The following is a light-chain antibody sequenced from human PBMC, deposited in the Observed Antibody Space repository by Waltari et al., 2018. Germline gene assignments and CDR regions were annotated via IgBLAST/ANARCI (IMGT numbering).Light chain of an antibody. CDR3: MQALQTPLT. CDR2: LGS. CDR1: QSHLHGYGYNY. J-gene: IGKJ4*01. V-gene: IGKV2-28*01. Sequence: MVMTQYKPALPVAPGGSAYSTCRYSQSHLHGYGYNYLDWYLLKPVQSPQLLIYLGSDRASGVPDRFSGSGSGTDFTLKISRVEAEDVGVYYCMQALQTPLTFGGGTKVEIK.